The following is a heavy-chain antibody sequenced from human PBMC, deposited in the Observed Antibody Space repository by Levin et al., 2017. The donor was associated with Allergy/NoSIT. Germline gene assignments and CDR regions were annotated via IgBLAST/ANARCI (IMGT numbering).Heavy chain of an antibody. V-gene: IGHV3-33*01. CDR2: VWYDGSGK. CDR3: ARAPRIAGTYFDF. J-gene: IGHJ4*02. Sequence: GESLKISCAASGFTFGDYGMHWVRQAPGKGLEWVALVWYDGSGKYYADSVEGRFTISRDNTKNTLYLQMNSLRADDTAMYYCARAPRIAGTYFDFWGRGTVVTVSS. CDR1: GFTFGDYG. D-gene: IGHD2-21*01.